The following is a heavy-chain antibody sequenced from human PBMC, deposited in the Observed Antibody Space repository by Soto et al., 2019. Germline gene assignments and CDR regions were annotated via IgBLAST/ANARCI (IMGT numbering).Heavy chain of an antibody. Sequence: RSLTCTVSGGSISSGGYYWSWIRQHPGKGLEWIGYIYYSGSTYYNPSLKSRVTISVDTSKNQFSLKLSSVTAADTAVYYCARALRAYYYDSSGLDYWGQGTLVTVSS. CDR3: ARALRAYYYDSSGLDY. J-gene: IGHJ4*02. D-gene: IGHD3-22*01. CDR1: GGSISSGGYY. V-gene: IGHV4-31*03. CDR2: IYYSGST.